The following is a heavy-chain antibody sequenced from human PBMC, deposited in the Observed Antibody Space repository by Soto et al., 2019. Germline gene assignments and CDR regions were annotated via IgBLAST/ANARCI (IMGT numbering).Heavy chain of an antibody. CDR3: ASSRGGGF. Sequence: EVQLLESGGGLAQPGGSLRLSCAASGFTFNRYAMSWVRQAPGKGLEWVSEITANGENSNYADSVKGRFTISRDNSKNTLSLQMNSLRVEDTAVYHCASSRGGGFWGQGILVIVSS. V-gene: IGHV3-23*01. D-gene: IGHD5-12*01. CDR1: GFTFNRYA. CDR2: ITANGENS. J-gene: IGHJ4*02.